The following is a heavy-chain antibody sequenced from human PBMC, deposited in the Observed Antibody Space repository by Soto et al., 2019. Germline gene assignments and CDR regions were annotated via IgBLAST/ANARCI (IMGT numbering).Heavy chain of an antibody. V-gene: IGHV3-30-3*01. CDR2: ISYDGSNK. D-gene: IGHD2-21*02. J-gene: IGHJ4*02. CDR3: ASPHIVMVTAFYFDS. Sequence: QVQLVESGGGVVQPGRSLRLSCAASGFSFSSYAMHWVRQAPGKGLEWVAVISYDGSNKYYADSVKGRFTISREKSKNTLYLQMDNLRAEDTAVYYCASPHIVMVTAFYFDSWGQGNLGTVSS. CDR1: GFSFSSYA.